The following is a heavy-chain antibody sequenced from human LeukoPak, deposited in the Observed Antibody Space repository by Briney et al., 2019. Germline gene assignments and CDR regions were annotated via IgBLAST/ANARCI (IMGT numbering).Heavy chain of an antibody. CDR1: GGSISSSSYY. D-gene: IGHD3-3*01. CDR3: ARLWYDLMEDYYYYMDV. V-gene: IGHV4-39*01. CDR2: IYYSGST. J-gene: IGHJ6*03. Sequence: SETLSLTCTVSGGSISSSSYYWGWIRQPPGKGLEWIGSIYYSGSTYYNPSLKSRVTISVDTSKNQFSLKLSSVTAADTAVYYCARLWYDLMEDYYYYMDVWGKGTTVTVSS.